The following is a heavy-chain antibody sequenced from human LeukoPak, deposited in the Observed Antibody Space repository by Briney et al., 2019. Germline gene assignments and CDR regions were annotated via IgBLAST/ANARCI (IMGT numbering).Heavy chain of an antibody. V-gene: IGHV4-59*08. CDR2: ISYSGFT. CDR1: GASISSYQ. CDR3: AGHHPRNTVDF. Sequence: SETLSLTCTVSGASISSYQWSWIRQPPGKGLEWIGYISYSGFTNYNPSLRSRVTISLDTSKNQFSLKLTSVTAADTAVYYCAGHHPRNTVDFWGQGTLVTVSS. J-gene: IGHJ4*02. D-gene: IGHD2/OR15-2a*01.